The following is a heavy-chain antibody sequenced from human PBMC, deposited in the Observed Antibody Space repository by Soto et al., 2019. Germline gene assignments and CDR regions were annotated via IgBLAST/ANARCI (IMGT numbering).Heavy chain of an antibody. CDR1: GGSISSYY. Sequence: QVQLQESGPGLVKPSETLSLTCTVSGGSISSYYWSWIRQPPGKGLAWIGYIYYSGSTNYNPSLKSRFTISVDTSKNQCSLKLSSVTAADTAVYYCARAYGYYFDYWGQGTLVTVSS. J-gene: IGHJ4*02. CDR3: ARAYGYYFDY. D-gene: IGHD4-17*01. V-gene: IGHV4-59*01. CDR2: IYYSGST.